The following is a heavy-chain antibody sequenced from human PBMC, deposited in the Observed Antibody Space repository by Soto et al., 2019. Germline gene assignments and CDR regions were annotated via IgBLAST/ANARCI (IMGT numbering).Heavy chain of an antibody. CDR1: GFTFSSYE. CDR3: ARDLGYCSGGSGFFYYYGMDV. Sequence: HPGGSLRLSXAASGFTFSSYEMNWVRQAPGKGLEWVSYISSSGSTIYYADSVKGRFTISRDNAKNSLYLQMNSLRAEDTAVYYCARDLGYCSGGSGFFYYYGMDVWGQGTTVTVSS. D-gene: IGHD2-15*01. J-gene: IGHJ6*02. CDR2: ISSSGSTI. V-gene: IGHV3-48*03.